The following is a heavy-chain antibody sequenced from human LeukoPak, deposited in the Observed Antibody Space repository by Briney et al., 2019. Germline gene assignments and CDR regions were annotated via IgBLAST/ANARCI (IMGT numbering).Heavy chain of an antibody. Sequence: GRSLRLSCAASGFTFSSYGMHWVRQAPGTGLEWVAVIWYDGSNKYYADSVKGRFTISRDNSKNTLYLQMNSLRAEDTAVYYCARSRPAWVLWFDPWGQGTLVTVSS. CDR1: GFTFSSYG. D-gene: IGHD1-26*01. V-gene: IGHV3-33*01. CDR2: IWYDGSNK. CDR3: ARSRPAWVLWFDP. J-gene: IGHJ5*02.